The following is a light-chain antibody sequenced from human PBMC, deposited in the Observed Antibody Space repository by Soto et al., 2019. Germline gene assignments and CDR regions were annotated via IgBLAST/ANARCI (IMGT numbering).Light chain of an antibody. CDR2: EVS. Sequence: QSALTQPASVSGSPGQSITISCTGTSSDVGGYNYVSWYQQHPGKAPKLMIYEVSNRPSGISKRFSGSKSGNTASLTISGLQADDEADYYCSSYTGSSTPWVFGGGTKLTVL. CDR3: SSYTGSSTPWV. V-gene: IGLV2-14*01. J-gene: IGLJ3*02. CDR1: SSDVGGYNY.